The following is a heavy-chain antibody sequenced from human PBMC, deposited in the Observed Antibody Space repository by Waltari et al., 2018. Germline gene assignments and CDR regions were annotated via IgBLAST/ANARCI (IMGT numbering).Heavy chain of an antibody. D-gene: IGHD3-10*01. CDR1: GYRFTSYG. J-gene: IGHJ4*02. CDR2: ISDYNFNT. V-gene: IGHV1-18*04. Sequence: QVQLVQSGGEVKKPGASVKVSCKASGYRFTSYGISWVRQAPGQGLEWMGWISDYNFNTKYAQKFQGRVTMATDTSTSTAYMELRSLGSDDTAVYYCARDSGYGSGSYSVAHWGQGTLVTVSS. CDR3: ARDSGYGSGSYSVAH.